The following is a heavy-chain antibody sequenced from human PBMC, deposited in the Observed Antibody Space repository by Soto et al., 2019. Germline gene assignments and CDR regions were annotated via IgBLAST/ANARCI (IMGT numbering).Heavy chain of an antibody. CDR1: GVTIGGFY. Sequence: SVTLSLRWTVSGVTIGGFYWRWIRQPTGKGLEWIGYIYYSGSTNYNPSLKSRVTISVDNSKNTLYLQMNSLRAEDTAVYYCAREGSGGRFDNYYFDYWGQGTLVTVSS. CDR3: AREGSGGRFDNYYFDY. V-gene: IGHV4-59*12. D-gene: IGHD2-15*01. CDR2: IYYSGST. J-gene: IGHJ4*02.